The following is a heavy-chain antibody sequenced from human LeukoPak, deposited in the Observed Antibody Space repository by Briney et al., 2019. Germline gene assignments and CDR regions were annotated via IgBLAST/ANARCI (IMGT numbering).Heavy chain of an antibody. D-gene: IGHD3-22*01. CDR3: ARTEYYDSSGYYKDAFDI. V-gene: IGHV1-18*01. CDR2: ISAYNGNT. J-gene: IGHJ3*02. Sequence: GASVKVSCKASGYTFTSYDISWVRQAPEQGLEWMGWISAYNGNTNYAQKLQGRVTMTTDTSTSTAYMELRSLRSDDTAVYYCARTEYYDSSGYYKDAFDIWGQGTTVTVSS. CDR1: GYTFTSYD.